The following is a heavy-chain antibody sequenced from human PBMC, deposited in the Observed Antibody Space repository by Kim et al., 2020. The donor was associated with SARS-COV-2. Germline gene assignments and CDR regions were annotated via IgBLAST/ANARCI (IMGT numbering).Heavy chain of an antibody. CDR1: GYTFTTYY. CDR3: ARVGSWSSPLDY. V-gene: IGHV1-46*01. Sequence: ASVKVSCKASGYTFTTYYIHWIRQAPGQGLEWMGIINPSGGSTTYAQKFQGRVTMTRDTSTSTVYLELGSLTSEDTAVFYCARVGSWSSPLDYWGQGTLVTVSS. J-gene: IGHJ4*02. D-gene: IGHD3-10*01. CDR2: INPSGGST.